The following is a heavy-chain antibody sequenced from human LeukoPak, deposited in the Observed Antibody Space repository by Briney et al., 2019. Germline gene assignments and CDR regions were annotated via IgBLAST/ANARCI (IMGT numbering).Heavy chain of an antibody. J-gene: IGHJ4*02. V-gene: IGHV3-30*02. CDR3: AKEGSWGMGSGFDF. CDR1: GFGFNYYA. Sequence: GGSLRLSCTTSGFGFNYYAMYWVRQAPGKGLEWVAVIRFDESKKFYADSVKGRFIISRDNSERTVYLQMNSLRVEDTAVYYCAKEGSWGMGSGFDFWGQGALVTVSS. CDR2: IRFDESKK. D-gene: IGHD3-16*01.